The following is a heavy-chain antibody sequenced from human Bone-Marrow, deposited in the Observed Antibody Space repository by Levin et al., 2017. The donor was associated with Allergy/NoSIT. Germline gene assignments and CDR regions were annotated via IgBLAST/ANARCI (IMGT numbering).Heavy chain of an antibody. Sequence: GASVKVSCAASGFTFSSYSMNWVRQAPGRGLEWVSYISTTGSTVYYTDSMKGRFTISRDNAKNSLYLQMNSLRAEDTAVYYCARVSVAGRGPIDYWGQGTLVTVSS. CDR3: ARVSVAGRGPIDY. D-gene: IGHD6-19*01. CDR2: ISTTGSTV. V-gene: IGHV3-48*01. CDR1: GFTFSSYS. J-gene: IGHJ4*02.